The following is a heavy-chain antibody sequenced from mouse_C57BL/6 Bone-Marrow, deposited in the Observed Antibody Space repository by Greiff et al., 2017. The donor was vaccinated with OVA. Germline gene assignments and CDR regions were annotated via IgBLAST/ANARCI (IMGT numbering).Heavy chain of an antibody. CDR3: ARGIYYYGSTPYWCFDV. V-gene: IGHV1-55*01. J-gene: IGHJ1*03. Sequence: QVQLQQPGAELVKPGASVKMSCKASGYTFTSYWITWVKQRPGQGLEWIGDIYPGSGSTNYNEKFKSKATLTVDTSSSTAYMQLSSLTSEDSAVYYCARGIYYYGSTPYWCFDVWGTGTTVTVSA. D-gene: IGHD1-1*01. CDR2: IYPGSGST. CDR1: GYTFTSYW.